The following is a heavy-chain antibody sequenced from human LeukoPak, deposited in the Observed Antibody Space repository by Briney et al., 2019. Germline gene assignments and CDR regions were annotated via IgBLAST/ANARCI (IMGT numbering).Heavy chain of an antibody. D-gene: IGHD3-10*01. CDR3: ARGEYGSGSYHIDY. J-gene: IGHJ4*02. V-gene: IGHV3-48*04. Sequence: GGSLRLSCAASGFTFSSYSMNWVRQAPGKGLEWVSYISSSSSTIYYADSVKGRFTISRDNAKSSLYLQMNSLRAEDTAVYYCARGEYGSGSYHIDYWGQGTLVTVSS. CDR1: GFTFSSYS. CDR2: ISSSSSTI.